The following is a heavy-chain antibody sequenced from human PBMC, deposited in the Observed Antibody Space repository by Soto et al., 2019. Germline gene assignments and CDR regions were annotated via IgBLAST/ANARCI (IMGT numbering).Heavy chain of an antibody. D-gene: IGHD6-13*01. J-gene: IGHJ1*01. CDR2: INWNSGSI. CDR1: GFTFDDYA. CDR3: VKDESINWYSGHFRH. V-gene: IGHV3-9*01. Sequence: LRLSCAASGFTFDDYAMHWVRQVPGKGLEWVSGINWNSGSIGYADSVKGRFAISRGNAKNSLHLQMNSLRAEDTAFYYCVKDESINWYSGHFRHWGQGTLVTVSS.